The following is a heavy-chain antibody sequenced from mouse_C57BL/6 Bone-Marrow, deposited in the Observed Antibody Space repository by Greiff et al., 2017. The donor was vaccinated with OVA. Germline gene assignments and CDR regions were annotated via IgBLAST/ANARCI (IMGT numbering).Heavy chain of an antibody. Sequence: VQLVESGAELVRPGTSVKMSCKASGYTFTNYWIGWAKQRPGHGLEWIGDIYPGGGFTNYNEKFKGKATLTADKSSSTAYMQFSSLTSEDSAIYYCARSDEVYYFDDWGQGTTLTVAS. CDR2: IYPGGGFT. J-gene: IGHJ2*01. CDR1: GYTFTNYW. CDR3: ARSDEVYYFDD. V-gene: IGHV1-63*01. D-gene: IGHD2-14*01.